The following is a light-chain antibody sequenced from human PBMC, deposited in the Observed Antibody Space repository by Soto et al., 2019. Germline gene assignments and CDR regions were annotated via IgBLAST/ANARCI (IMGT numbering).Light chain of an antibody. CDR1: QSVSNN. CDR2: GAS. V-gene: IGKV3-15*01. Sequence: EIVTTKSPATLSVSPGERVTLSCGASQSVSNNLAWYQQKPGQAPRLLIYGASTRATGIPARFSGSGSGTEFTLTISSLQSEDFAVYYCQQYNTWSPLTFGGGTKVETK. CDR3: QQYNTWSPLT. J-gene: IGKJ4*01.